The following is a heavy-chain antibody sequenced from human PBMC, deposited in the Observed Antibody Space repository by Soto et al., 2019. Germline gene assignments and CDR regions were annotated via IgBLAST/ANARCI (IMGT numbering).Heavy chain of an antibody. CDR3: VRTRPSGRQDS. CDR2: IYDSGST. D-gene: IGHD3-10*01. CDR1: GGSISGHY. Sequence: QVQLQESGPGLVKPSETLSLTCTVSGGSISGHYWSWIRQSPGKGLEWIAYIYDSGSTKYNPSLNSRVTISVDTSKNQFSLKLSSGTAADTAVYYCVRTRPSGRQDSWGQGTLVTVAS. V-gene: IGHV4-59*11. J-gene: IGHJ5*01.